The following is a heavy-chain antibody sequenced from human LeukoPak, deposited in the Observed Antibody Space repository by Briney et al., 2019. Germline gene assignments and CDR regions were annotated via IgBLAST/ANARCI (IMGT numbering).Heavy chain of an antibody. CDR1: GGSISSNIYY. J-gene: IGHJ4*02. CDR2: IYYSGSA. Sequence: SETLSLTCTVSGGSISSNIYYWGWIRQPPGKGLEWIGSIYYSGSAYYNPSLKSRVTISVDTSRNQFSLRLSSLTAADTAMYFCAKSLYDYRSGTYFRPFDYWGQGTLVTVSS. V-gene: IGHV4-39*01. D-gene: IGHD3-10*01. CDR3: AKSLYDYRSGTYFRPFDY.